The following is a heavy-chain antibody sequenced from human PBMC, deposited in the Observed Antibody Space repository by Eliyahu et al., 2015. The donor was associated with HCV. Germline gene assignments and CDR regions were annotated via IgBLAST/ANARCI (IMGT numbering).Heavy chain of an antibody. Sequence: EVQLVESGGGLVQPGGSLRLSCTASGFTFSSYSMNWVRQAPGKGLEWVSYISSSGFSTIYYADSVKGRFTISRDNAKNSLYLQMNSLRDEDTAVYYCARVSSMYYFDYWGQGTLVTVSS. CDR3: ARVSSMYYFDY. CDR1: GFTFSSYS. V-gene: IGHV3-48*02. CDR2: ISSSGFSTI. J-gene: IGHJ4*02.